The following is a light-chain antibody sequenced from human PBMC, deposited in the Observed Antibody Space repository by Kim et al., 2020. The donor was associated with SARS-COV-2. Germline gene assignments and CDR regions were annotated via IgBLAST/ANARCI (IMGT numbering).Light chain of an antibody. Sequence: LAPGGRATLSCRASQSVGSSLLAWYRQKPGQAPRLLIYEAFKRVAGIPDRFSGSESGTDFTLTISRPEPEDFAMYYCQQYGSSPYSFGQGTKLEI. CDR3: QQYGSSPYS. CDR1: QSVGSSL. CDR2: EAF. J-gene: IGKJ2*03. V-gene: IGKV3-20*01.